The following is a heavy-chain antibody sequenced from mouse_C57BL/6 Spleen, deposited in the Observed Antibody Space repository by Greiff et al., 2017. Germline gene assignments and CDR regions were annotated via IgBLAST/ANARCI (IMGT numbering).Heavy chain of an antibody. CDR2: IDPTSGGT. J-gene: IGHJ4*01. Sequence: QVQLQQPGAELVKPGASVKLSCKASGYTFTSYWMHWVKQRPGRGLEWSGRIDPTSGGTKYNEKFKSKAILTVDKPSSTAYMQLSSLASEDSAVYYCAIGTKPYYYAMDYWGQGTSVTVSS. V-gene: IGHV1-72*01. CDR3: AIGTKPYYYAMDY. CDR1: GYTFTSYW.